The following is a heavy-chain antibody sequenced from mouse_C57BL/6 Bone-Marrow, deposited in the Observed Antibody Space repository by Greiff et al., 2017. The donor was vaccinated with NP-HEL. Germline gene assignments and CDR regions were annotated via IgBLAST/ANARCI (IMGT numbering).Heavy chain of an antibody. CDR2: ISYDGSN. Sequence: EVKLMESGPGLVKPSQSLSLTCSVTGYSITSGYYWNWIRQFPGNKLEWMGYISYDGSNNYNPSLKNRISITRDTSKNQCFLKLNSVTTEDTATYYCARGYGSSYWYFDVWGTGTTVTVSS. D-gene: IGHD1-1*01. CDR3: ARGYGSSYWYFDV. V-gene: IGHV3-6*01. J-gene: IGHJ1*03. CDR1: GYSITSGYY.